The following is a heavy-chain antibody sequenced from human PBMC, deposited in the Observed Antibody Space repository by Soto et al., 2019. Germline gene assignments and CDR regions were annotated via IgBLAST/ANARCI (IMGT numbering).Heavy chain of an antibody. V-gene: IGHV3-30*18. CDR2: ISKDGDKK. D-gene: IGHD1-26*01. J-gene: IGHJ4*02. CDR3: AKSPPWVLGFDY. Sequence: GGSLRLSCAASGFAFKSYAMHWGRQAAGKGLEWVAVISKDGDKKEYGDSLKGRFTISRDDVRNPLYLEMNSLRAEDTAIYYCAKSPPWVLGFDYWGQGT. CDR1: GFAFKSYA.